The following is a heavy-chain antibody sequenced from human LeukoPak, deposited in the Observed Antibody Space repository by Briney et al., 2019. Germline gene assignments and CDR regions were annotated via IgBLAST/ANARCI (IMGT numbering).Heavy chain of an antibody. CDR3: AKDFRIGYSAHFDY. J-gene: IGHJ4*02. CDR2: IYENGGTT. V-gene: IGHV3-23*01. Sequence: GGSLRLPCVGSGFTFRSHAMSWVRQAPEKGLEFVSGIYENGGTTYYADSVKGRFSIPRDNSKNTLYLQMDSLRGEDTAVYYCAKDFRIGYSAHFDYWGQGALVTVSS. D-gene: IGHD2-21*01. CDR1: GFTFRSHA.